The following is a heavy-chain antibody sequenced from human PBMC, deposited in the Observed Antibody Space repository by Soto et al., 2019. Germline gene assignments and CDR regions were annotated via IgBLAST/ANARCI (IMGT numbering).Heavy chain of an antibody. D-gene: IGHD4-17*01. CDR1: GFTISRFW. V-gene: IGHV3-7*03. CDR2: IQQDGSEK. CDR3: ARVRYGGYSYYFDY. J-gene: IGHJ4*02. Sequence: QPGGSLRLSCAVSGFTISRFWMGWVRQAPGRGLEWVANIQQDGSEKYYVDSVKGRFTMSKDNVKNSLYLQMNSLGAEDTAVYYCARVRYGGYSYYFDYWGQGALVTVSS.